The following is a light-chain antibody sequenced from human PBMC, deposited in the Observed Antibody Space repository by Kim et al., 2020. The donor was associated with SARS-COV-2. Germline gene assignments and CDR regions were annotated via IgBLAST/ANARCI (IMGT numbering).Light chain of an antibody. J-gene: IGKJ4*02. V-gene: IGKV1-13*02. Sequence: AIQLTQSPSSLSASVGDRVTVTCRSSQDITRALAWYQQKPGNAPKLLMYDASTLGGGVPSRFSGSGSGTDFTLTISGLQPEDVATYYCQQFKSDIRGFGGGTKVDIK. CDR1: QDITRA. CDR3: QQFKSDIRG. CDR2: DAS.